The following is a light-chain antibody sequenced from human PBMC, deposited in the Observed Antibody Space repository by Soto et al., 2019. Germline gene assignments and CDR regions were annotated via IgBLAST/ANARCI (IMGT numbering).Light chain of an antibody. CDR3: QQRDNLPRT. V-gene: IGKV3-11*01. CDR1: QSISSF. CDR2: DAS. Sequence: EIVLTQSPATLSLSPGERATLSCRASQSISSFLAWYQQKPGQAPRLLIYDASNRATGIPARFSGSGSGTDFTLTISSLEPEDCAVYYCQQRDNLPRTFGQGTKVEIK. J-gene: IGKJ1*01.